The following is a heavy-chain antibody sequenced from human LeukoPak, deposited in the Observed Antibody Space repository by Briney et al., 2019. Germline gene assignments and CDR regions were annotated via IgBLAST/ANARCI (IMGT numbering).Heavy chain of an antibody. CDR3: AKLRGVTYGNRRWSDFFDN. D-gene: IGHD1/OR15-1a*01. V-gene: IGHV1-46*01. J-gene: IGHJ4*02. CDR1: GYTFTSYY. CDR2: INPSGGST. Sequence: ASVKVSCKASGYTFTSYYIHWVRQAPGQGLEWMGIINPSGGSTKYAQKFQGRVIMTRDTSTSTVYMELSSLRSEDTAVYYCAKLRGVTYGNRRWSDFFDNWGQGTLVTVSS.